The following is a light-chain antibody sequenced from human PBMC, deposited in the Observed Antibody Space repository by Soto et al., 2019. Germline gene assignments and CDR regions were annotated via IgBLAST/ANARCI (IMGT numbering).Light chain of an antibody. CDR1: QSISSY. J-gene: IGKJ2*01. CDR3: QQSYSTRYT. CDR2: AAS. V-gene: IGKV1-39*01. Sequence: DIQMTQSPSSLSASVGDRVTITCRASQSISSYLNWYQQKPGKAHKLLIYAASSLQSGVPSRFSGSGSGTDFTLNISSLQPEDFATYYCQQSYSTRYTFGQGTKLDIK.